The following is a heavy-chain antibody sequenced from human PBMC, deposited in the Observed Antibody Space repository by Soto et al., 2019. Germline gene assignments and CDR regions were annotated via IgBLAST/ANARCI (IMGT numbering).Heavy chain of an antibody. Sequence: LRLSCAASGFTFSGSAMHWVRQASGKGLEWVGRIRSKANSYATAYAASVKGRFTISRDDSKNTAYLQMNSLKTEDTAVYYCTSPTPIAVYGMDVWGQGTTVTVSS. CDR2: IRSKANSYAT. V-gene: IGHV3-73*01. CDR1: GFTFSGSA. D-gene: IGHD6-19*01. J-gene: IGHJ6*02. CDR3: TSPTPIAVYGMDV.